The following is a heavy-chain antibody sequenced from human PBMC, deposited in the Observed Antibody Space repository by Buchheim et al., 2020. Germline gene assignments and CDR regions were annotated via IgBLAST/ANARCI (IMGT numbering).Heavy chain of an antibody. V-gene: IGHV3-23*01. J-gene: IGHJ5*02. CDR2: ISGSGGST. CDR3: AKDHCSSTSCYVHGYWFDP. CDR1: GFTFSSYA. D-gene: IGHD2-2*01. Sequence: EVQLLESGGGLVQPGGSLRLSCAASGFTFSSYAMSWVRQAPGKGLEWVSAISGSGGSTYYADSVKGRFTISRDNSKNTLYLQMNSLRAEDTAVYYCAKDHCSSTSCYVHGYWFDPWGQGTL.